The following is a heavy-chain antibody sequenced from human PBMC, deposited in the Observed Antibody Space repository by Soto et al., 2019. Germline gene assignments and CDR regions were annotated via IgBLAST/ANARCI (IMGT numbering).Heavy chain of an antibody. CDR3: VQSRCGGDCLQSYSSHSYYGLDV. CDR1: GFSLSTTGVG. J-gene: IGHJ6*02. D-gene: IGHD2-21*02. CDR2: IYWDDDK. V-gene: IGHV2-5*02. Sequence: SGPTLVNPTQTLTLTCPFSGFSLSTTGVGVGWIRQPPGKALEWLALIYWDDDKRYNPSLNSRLTITKDTSKNQVVLAMTNMDPVDTATYYCVQSRCGGDCLQSYSSHSYYGLDVWGQGTPVTV.